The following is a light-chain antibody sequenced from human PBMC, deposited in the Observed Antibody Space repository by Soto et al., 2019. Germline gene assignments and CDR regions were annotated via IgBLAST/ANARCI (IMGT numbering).Light chain of an antibody. CDR2: DVS. V-gene: IGLV2-11*01. Sequence: QSALTQPRSVSGSPGQSVTISCTGTSSDVGAYNCVSWYQQHPGKAPKLMIYDVSKRPSGVPDRFSGSKSGNTASLTISGLQAEDEADYYCCSYAGSNTHVVFGGGTKL. CDR3: CSYAGSNTHVV. CDR1: SSDVGAYNC. J-gene: IGLJ2*01.